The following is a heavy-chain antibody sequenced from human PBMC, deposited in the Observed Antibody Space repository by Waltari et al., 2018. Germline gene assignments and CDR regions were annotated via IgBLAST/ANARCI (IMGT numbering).Heavy chain of an antibody. D-gene: IGHD6-13*01. CDR3: AKDGDLWYSSSWYDY. CDR2: IWYEGSNK. CDR1: GCSCRSYG. Sequence: QVQLVESGGGVVQPGRSLRLPWAASGCSCRSYGMTWVRQAPGKELGWVAVIWYEGSNKYYADSVKGRFTISRDNSKNTLYLQMNSLRAEDTAVYYCAKDGDLWYSSSWYDYWGQGTLVTVSS. J-gene: IGHJ4*02. V-gene: IGHV3-33*06.